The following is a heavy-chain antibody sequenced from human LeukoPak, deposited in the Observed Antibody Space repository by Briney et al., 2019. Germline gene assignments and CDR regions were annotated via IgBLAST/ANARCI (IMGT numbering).Heavy chain of an antibody. CDR1: GLTLKIAW. J-gene: IGHJ6*02. CDR2: IKTRPADDTT. Sequence: SGGSLRLSCAASGLTLKIAWMSWVRQAPGKGLEWVGRIKTRPADDTTDYAAPVKGRFSISRDDSKNTLYLQMNSLKTEDTAVYYCTTDEPTSVRGVITNYYYYGMDVWGQGTTVTVSS. V-gene: IGHV3-15*01. CDR3: TTDEPTSVRGVITNYYYYGMDV. D-gene: IGHD3-10*01.